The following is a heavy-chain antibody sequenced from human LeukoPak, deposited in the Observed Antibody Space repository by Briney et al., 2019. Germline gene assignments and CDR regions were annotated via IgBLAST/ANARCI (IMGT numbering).Heavy chain of an antibody. V-gene: IGHV1-8*01. CDR2: MNPSSGNT. CDR3: AKIGAAARRTPNPRWFDP. Sequence: ASVKVSCKASGYTFTSYDINWVRRATGQGLEWMGWMNPSSGNTGYAQKFQGRVSMTWNTSISTAYMELSSLKSEDTAVYYCAKIGAAARRTPNPRWFDPWGQGTLVTVSS. J-gene: IGHJ5*02. D-gene: IGHD6-6*01. CDR1: GYTFTSYD.